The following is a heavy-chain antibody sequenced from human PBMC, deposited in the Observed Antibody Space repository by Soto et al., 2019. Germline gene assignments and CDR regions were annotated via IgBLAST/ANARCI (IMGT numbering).Heavy chain of an antibody. CDR3: TKGRYSGGCVYSFFAD. D-gene: IGHD3-10*01. CDR1: GFTFSNYG. V-gene: IGHV3-23*01. Sequence: EVQLLESGGGLVEPGGSLRLSCAASGFTFSNYGMTWVRQVPGKGLEWVSAISDSGGNTNYADSVRGRFTISRDNSKSALILQMSSLRAEDTAVYYCTKGRYSGGCVYSFFADWGQGTLVSVSS. J-gene: IGHJ4*02. CDR2: ISDSGGNT.